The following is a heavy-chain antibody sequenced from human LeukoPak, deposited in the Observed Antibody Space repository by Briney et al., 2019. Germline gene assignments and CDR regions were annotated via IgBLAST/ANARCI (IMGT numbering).Heavy chain of an antibody. Sequence: GGSLRLSCAASGFTFSNSAMSWVRLAPGKGLEWVSAISGSGGGTYYADSVKGRFTISRDNSKNTLYVQMNSLRAADTAVYYCAKAAGRGYNYGDYFDYWGQGTLVTVSS. D-gene: IGHD5-18*01. CDR3: AKAAGRGYNYGDYFDY. CDR2: ISGSGGGT. CDR1: GFTFSNSA. V-gene: IGHV3-23*01. J-gene: IGHJ4*02.